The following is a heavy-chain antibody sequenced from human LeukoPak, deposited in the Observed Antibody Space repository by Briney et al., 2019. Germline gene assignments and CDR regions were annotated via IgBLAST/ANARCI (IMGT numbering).Heavy chain of an antibody. CDR1: GGSISSGDYH. V-gene: IGHV4-30-4*01. J-gene: IGHJ4*02. Sequence: SQTLSLTCTVSGGSISSGDYHWSWIRQPPGKGLEWIGYNPSLKSRVTISVDTSKNQFSLKLSSVTAADTAEYYCARQSLYSSSWYYFDYWGQGTLVTVSS. CDR3: ARQSLYSSSWYYFDY. D-gene: IGHD6-13*01.